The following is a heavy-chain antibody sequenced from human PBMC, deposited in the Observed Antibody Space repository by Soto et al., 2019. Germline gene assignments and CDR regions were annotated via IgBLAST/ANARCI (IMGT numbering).Heavy chain of an antibody. D-gene: IGHD3-3*01. CDR2: INHSGST. CDR1: GGSFSGYY. Sequence: QVQLQQWGAGLLKPSETLSLTCAVYGGSFSGYYWSWIRQPPGKGLEWIGEINHSGSTNYNPSLKSRVTISVDTSKNQFSLKLSSVTAADTAVYYCARVYGTIFWRGYYTPPDAFDIWRQGTMVTVSS. CDR3: ARVYGTIFWRGYYTPPDAFDI. V-gene: IGHV4-34*01. J-gene: IGHJ3*02.